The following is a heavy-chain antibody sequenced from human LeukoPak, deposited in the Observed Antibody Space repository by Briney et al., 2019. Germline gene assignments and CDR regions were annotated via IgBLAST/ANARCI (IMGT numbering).Heavy chain of an antibody. CDR3: ARPKVYGDYQGAFHI. J-gene: IGHJ3*02. Sequence: SETLSLTCSISGGSLSSSIYYWGWIRQPPGRALEWIVSIYYSGSTYYNPSLKSRVTISVDTSKNQFSLKVRSVTAADTAVYYCARPKVYGDYQGAFHIWGQGTMVTVSS. CDR1: GGSLSSSIYY. D-gene: IGHD4-17*01. V-gene: IGHV4-39*01. CDR2: IYYSGST.